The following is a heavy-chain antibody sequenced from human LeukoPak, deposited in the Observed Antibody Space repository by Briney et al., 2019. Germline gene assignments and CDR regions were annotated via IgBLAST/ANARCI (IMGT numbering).Heavy chain of an antibody. J-gene: IGHJ4*02. CDR2: INHSGST. Sequence: SETLSLTCVVYGGSFSGYYWSWIRQPPGNGLEWIGEINHSGSTNYNPSLKSRVTISVDTSKNQFSLKLSSVTAADTAVYYCARGLFANGDYWGQGTLVTVSS. V-gene: IGHV4-34*01. CDR3: ARGLFANGDY. CDR1: GGSFSGYY.